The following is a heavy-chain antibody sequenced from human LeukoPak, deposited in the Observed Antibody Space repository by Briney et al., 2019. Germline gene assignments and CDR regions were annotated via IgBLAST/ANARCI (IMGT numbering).Heavy chain of an antibody. Sequence: SETLSLTCAVYGVSFSGYYWSWIRQPPGKGLEWIGEINHSGSTNYNPSLKSRVTISVDTSKNQFSLKLSSVTAADTAVYYCARRPASSIVGAPDYWGQGTLVTVSS. J-gene: IGHJ4*02. D-gene: IGHD1-26*01. CDR2: INHSGST. V-gene: IGHV4-34*01. CDR1: GVSFSGYY. CDR3: ARRPASSIVGAPDY.